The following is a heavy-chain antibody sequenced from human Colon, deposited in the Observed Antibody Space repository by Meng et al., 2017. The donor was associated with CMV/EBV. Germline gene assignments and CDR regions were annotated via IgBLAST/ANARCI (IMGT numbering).Heavy chain of an antibody. J-gene: IGHJ4*02. D-gene: IGHD4-17*01. CDR2: IKRKSDGGTA. Sequence: VQLVGFGGGSGKPGGSLRLSCVTSGFPFSNVWMSWVRQAPGQGLEWVGRIKRKSDGGTADYAAPVKDRFTVSRDDSKTTLYLEMNSLRSEDTAVYYCTTAYGRGTGDYWGQGTLVTVSS. CDR1: GFPFSNVW. V-gene: IGHV3-15*01. CDR3: TTAYGRGTGDY.